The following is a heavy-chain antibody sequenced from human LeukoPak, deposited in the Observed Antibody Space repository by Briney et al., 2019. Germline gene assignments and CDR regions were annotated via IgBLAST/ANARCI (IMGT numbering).Heavy chain of an antibody. D-gene: IGHD3-22*01. V-gene: IGHV3-21*01. CDR3: AREYYYDEDAGNY. CDR1: GFSFSRSS. CDR2: ITASSTYI. J-gene: IGHJ4*02. Sequence: GGSLRLSCAASGFSFSRSSMGWVRQAPGKGLEWLSSITASSTYIYYADSVKGRFTISRDNVEKSVSLQMNSLRAEDTAVYYCAREYYYDEDAGNYWGQGTLVTVSS.